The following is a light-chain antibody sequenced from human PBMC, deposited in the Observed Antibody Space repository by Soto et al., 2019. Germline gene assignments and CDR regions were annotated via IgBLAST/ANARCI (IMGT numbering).Light chain of an antibody. CDR1: QSVSSY. CDR3: QHRGKWPRT. J-gene: IGKJ2*01. Sequence: EIVLTQSPATLSLSPGERATLSCRASQSVSSYLAWYHQKPGQAPRLLIYGASNRATDIPARFSGSGSGTDFTLIISSIEPEEFAVYYCQHRGKWPRTFGQGTKLEI. V-gene: IGKV3-11*01. CDR2: GAS.